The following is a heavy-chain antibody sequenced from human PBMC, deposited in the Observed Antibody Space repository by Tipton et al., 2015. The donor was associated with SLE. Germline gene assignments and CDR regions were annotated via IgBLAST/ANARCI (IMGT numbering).Heavy chain of an antibody. CDR2: IYYSGST. V-gene: IGHV4-61*02. CDR3: AKGRQQLAFDY. Sequence: TLSLTCTVSGGSISSGSYYWSWIRQPAGKGLEWIGRIYYSGSTYYNPSLKSRVTISVDTSKNQFSLKLSSVTAADTAVYYCAKGRQQLAFDYWGQGTLVTVSS. CDR1: GGSISSGSYY. J-gene: IGHJ4*02. D-gene: IGHD6-13*01.